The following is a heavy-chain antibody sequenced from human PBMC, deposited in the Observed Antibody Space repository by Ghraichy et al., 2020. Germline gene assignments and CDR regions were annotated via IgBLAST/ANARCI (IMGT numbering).Heavy chain of an antibody. V-gene: IGHV3-23*01. D-gene: IGHD3-22*01. CDR3: AKEDYFDSTGYTGEAYY. J-gene: IGHJ4*02. Sequence: GGSLRLSCAASGFTFANYAMTWVRQAPGKGLEWVSTISGSGDNTYYADSVKGRFTISRDNSEDTLHLQMNSLRAEDTAVYYCAKEDYFDSTGYTGEAYYWGQGTLVTVSS. CDR2: ISGSGDNT. CDR1: GFTFANYA.